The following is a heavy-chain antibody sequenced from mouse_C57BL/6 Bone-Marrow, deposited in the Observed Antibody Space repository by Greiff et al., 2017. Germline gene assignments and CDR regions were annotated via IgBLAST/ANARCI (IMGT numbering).Heavy chain of an antibody. CDR2: IDPETGGT. V-gene: IGHV1-15*01. CDR1: GYTFTDYE. D-gene: IGHD1-1*02. Sequence: QVQLQQSGAELVRPGASVTLSCKASGYTFTDYEMHWVKQTPVHGLEWIGAIDPETGGTAYNQKFKGKAILTADKSSSTAYMELRILTSEDSAVYYCTRDDSGGYFDVWGTGTTVTVSS. J-gene: IGHJ1*03. CDR3: TRDDSGGYFDV.